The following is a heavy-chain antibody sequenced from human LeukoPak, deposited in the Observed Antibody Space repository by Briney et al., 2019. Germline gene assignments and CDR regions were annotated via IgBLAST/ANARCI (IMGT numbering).Heavy chain of an antibody. V-gene: IGHV4-4*07. CDR2: IYSTGST. J-gene: IGHJ4*02. CDR1: GGSISSYY. CDR3: ARQIASAGTAGFDF. D-gene: IGHD6-13*01. Sequence: SETLSLTCTVSGGSISSYYWCWIRQPAGKGLEWIGRIYSTGSTNYNPSLKSRVTMSVDTSKNQFSLRLRSVTAADTAVYYCARQIASAGTAGFDFWGQGALVTVSS.